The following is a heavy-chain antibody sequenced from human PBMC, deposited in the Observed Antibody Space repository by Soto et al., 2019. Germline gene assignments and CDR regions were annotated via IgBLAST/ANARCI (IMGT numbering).Heavy chain of an antibody. J-gene: IGHJ4*02. Sequence: GGSLRLSCSASGFTFSSYAMHWVRQAPGKGLEYVSSISINGGSTHYADSVKGRFTISRDNSRNTQYLQMSSLRADDTAVYYCVKGEFYYDSSAYYTFDSWGQGT. CDR3: VKGEFYYDSSAYYTFDS. V-gene: IGHV3-64D*06. CDR2: ISINGGST. CDR1: GFTFSSYA. D-gene: IGHD3-22*01.